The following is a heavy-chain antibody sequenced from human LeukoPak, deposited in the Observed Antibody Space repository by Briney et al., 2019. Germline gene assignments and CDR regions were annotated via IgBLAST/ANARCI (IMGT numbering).Heavy chain of an antibody. D-gene: IGHD3-10*01. CDR3: ARLYYYGSGTNY. V-gene: IGHV4-38-2*02. CDR2: IYHSGST. J-gene: IGHJ4*02. CDR1: GYSISSGYY. Sequence: SETLSLTCTVSGYSISSGYYWGWIRQPPGKGLEWIGSIYHSGSTYYNPSLKSRVTISVDTSKNQFSLKLSSVTAADTAVYYCARLYYYGSGTNYWGQGTLVIVSS.